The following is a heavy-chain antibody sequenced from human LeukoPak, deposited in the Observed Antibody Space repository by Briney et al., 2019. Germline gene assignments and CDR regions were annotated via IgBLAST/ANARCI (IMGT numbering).Heavy chain of an antibody. Sequence: PGGSLRLSCAASGFTFSYYDMHWVRRVSGKSLEWFSGIGKDGDTYYPGSVKGRFTISRENAQNSLYLQMNSLRAEDTAVYYCIRDLGLSHAYGAFDVWGQGTMVTVSS. CDR3: IRDLGLSHAYGAFDV. D-gene: IGHD3-16*01. J-gene: IGHJ3*01. CDR2: IGKDGDT. CDR1: GFTFSYYD. V-gene: IGHV3-13*01.